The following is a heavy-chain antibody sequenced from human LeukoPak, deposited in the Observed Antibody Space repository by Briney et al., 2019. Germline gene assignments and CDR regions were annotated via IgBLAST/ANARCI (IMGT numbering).Heavy chain of an antibody. CDR1: GRSFSCYY. V-gene: IGHV4-59*01. D-gene: IGHD3-10*01. Sequence: SETLSLTCTVSGRSFSCYYWSWIRQPPGKGLEWIGYIYYSGSTNYNPSLKSRVTISVDTSKNQFSLKLSSVTAADTAVYFCARDRAVREPVDYYMDVWGKGTTVTVSS. CDR3: ARDRAVREPVDYYMDV. CDR2: IYYSGST. J-gene: IGHJ6*03.